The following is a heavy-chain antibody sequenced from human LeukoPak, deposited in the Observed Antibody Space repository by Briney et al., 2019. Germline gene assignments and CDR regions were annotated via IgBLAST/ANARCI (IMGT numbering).Heavy chain of an antibody. CDR3: ARVIRERVDTAMVSSYYYYYMDV. CDR2: IYYSGST. J-gene: IGHJ6*03. D-gene: IGHD5-18*01. V-gene: IGHV4-59*01. CDR1: GGSISSYY. Sequence: SETLSLTCTVSGGSISSYYWSWIRQPPGKGLEWIGYIYYSGSTNYNPSLKSRVTISVDTSKNKFSLTLSSVTAADTAVYYCARVIRERVDTAMVSSYYYYYMDVWGKGTTVTVSS.